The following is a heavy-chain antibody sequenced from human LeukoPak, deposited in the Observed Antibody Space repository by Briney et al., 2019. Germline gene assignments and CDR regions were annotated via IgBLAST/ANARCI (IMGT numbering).Heavy chain of an antibody. Sequence: GGSLRLSCVASGFPFEIYWMSWVRQGPGKGLEWVANIKSDGREEYYADSVKGRLTVSRDNAENSLFLQMNSLRVEDTAVYYCAKEKTVAGWYFDLWGRGTLVTVSS. CDR3: AKEKTVAGWYFDL. CDR1: GFPFEIYW. CDR2: IKSDGREE. V-gene: IGHV3-7*01. J-gene: IGHJ2*01. D-gene: IGHD6-19*01.